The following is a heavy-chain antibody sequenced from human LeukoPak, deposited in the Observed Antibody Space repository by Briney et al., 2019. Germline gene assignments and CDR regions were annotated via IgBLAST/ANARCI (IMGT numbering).Heavy chain of an antibody. CDR3: ASGFGELFFNLRLHY. J-gene: IGHJ4*02. D-gene: IGHD3-10*01. CDR1: GYTFTGYY. V-gene: IGHV1-2*02. CDR2: INPNSGGT. Sequence: ASVKVSCKASGYTFTGYYMHWVRQAPGQGLEWMGWINPNSGGTNYAQKLQGRVTMTRDTSISTAYMELSSLRSDDTAVYYCASGFGELFFNLRLHYWGQGTLVTVSS.